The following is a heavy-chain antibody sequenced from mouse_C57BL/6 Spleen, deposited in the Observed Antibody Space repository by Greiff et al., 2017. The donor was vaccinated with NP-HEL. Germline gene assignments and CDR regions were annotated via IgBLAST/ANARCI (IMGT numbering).Heavy chain of an antibody. Sequence: VQLQQSGPELVKPGASVKIPCKASGYTFTDYNMDWVKQSHGKSLEWIGDINPNNGGTIYNQKFKGKATLTVDKSSSTAYMELRSLTSADTEVYYGTRGGMGQVRQGYCDVWGTGTTVTVSS. CDR2: INPNNGGT. V-gene: IGHV1-18*01. CDR3: TRGGMGQVRQGYCDV. J-gene: IGHJ1*03. CDR1: GYTFTDYN. D-gene: IGHD2-14*01.